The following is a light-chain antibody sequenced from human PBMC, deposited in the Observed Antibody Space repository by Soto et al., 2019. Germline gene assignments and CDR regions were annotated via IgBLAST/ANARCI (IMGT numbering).Light chain of an antibody. V-gene: IGKV3-20*01. CDR2: VAS. Sequence: IVLTQSPGTLSLSPGERATLSSRFRYSVSSSYLDWYQQKPGQAPRLLIYVASSRATGVPDRFSGSGSGTDFTLTISRLEAEDFAVYYCKQSGRSRLTFGGGTKVDIK. J-gene: IGKJ4*01. CDR3: KQSGRSRLT. CDR1: YSVSSSY.